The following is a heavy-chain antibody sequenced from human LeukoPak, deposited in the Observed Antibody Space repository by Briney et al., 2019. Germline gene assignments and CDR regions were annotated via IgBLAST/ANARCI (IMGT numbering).Heavy chain of an antibody. J-gene: IGHJ4*02. CDR2: IYHSGST. Sequence: PSETLSLTCAVSGFSISSGYYWGWIRQSPGKGLEWIGRIYHSGSTYYNPSLESRVTISVDTSKNQFSLKLSSVTAADTAVYYCAWGLERYSGIYYFDNWGQGTLVTVSS. CDR1: GFSISSGYY. D-gene: IGHD1-26*01. V-gene: IGHV4-38-2*01. CDR3: AWGLERYSGIYYFDN.